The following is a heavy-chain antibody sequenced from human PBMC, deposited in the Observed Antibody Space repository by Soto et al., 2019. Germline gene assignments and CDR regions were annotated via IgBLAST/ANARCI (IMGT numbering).Heavy chain of an antibody. CDR1: GGSIRSSSYF. J-gene: IGHJ4*02. Sequence: SETLSLTCTVSGGSIRSSSYFWAWIRQPPGKGLEWIGSIYYGGKTYYNSSLKSRVTISVDTSKNQFSLELSSVTAADTAMYYCARWDLNYFGSSGSYFDCWGQGALVTVSS. CDR3: ARWDLNYFGSSGSYFDC. D-gene: IGHD3-22*01. V-gene: IGHV4-39*01. CDR2: IYYGGKT.